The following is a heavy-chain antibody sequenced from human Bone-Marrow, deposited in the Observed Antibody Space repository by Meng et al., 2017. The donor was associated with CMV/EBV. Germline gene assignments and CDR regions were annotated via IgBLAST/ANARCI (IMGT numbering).Heavy chain of an antibody. V-gene: IGHV1-46*01. CDR1: GYTFTSYY. CDR3: ARDRTQDRSGDYYYYGMDV. D-gene: IGHD4-17*01. J-gene: IGHJ6*02. CDR2: INPSGGST. Sequence: ASVKVSCKASGYTFTSYYMHWVRQAPGQGLEWMGIINPSGGSTSYAQKFQGRVTITTDESTSTAYMELSSLRSEDTAVYYCARDRTQDRSGDYYYYGMDVWGQGTTVTVSS.